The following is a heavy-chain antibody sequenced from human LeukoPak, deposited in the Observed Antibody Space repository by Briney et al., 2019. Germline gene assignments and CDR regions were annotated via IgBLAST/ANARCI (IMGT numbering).Heavy chain of an antibody. V-gene: IGHV3-48*03. D-gene: IGHD2-15*01. CDR1: GFTFSSYE. J-gene: IGHJ5*02. CDR2: ISSSGSTI. Sequence: GGSLRLSCAAPGFTFSSYEMNWVRQAPGKGLEWVSYISSSGSTIYYADSVKGRFTISRDNAKNSLYLQMNSLRAEDTAVYYCAKDLSKVVAANNWFDPWGQGTLVTVSS. CDR3: AKDLSKVVAANNWFDP.